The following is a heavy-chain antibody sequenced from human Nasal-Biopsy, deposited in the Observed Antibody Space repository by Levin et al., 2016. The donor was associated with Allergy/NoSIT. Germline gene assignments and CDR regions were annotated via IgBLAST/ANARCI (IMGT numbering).Heavy chain of an antibody. CDR3: ARERRAAFGGLSAAFDS. Sequence: SETLSLTCTVSGGSFSSSNYYWSWIRQPPGKGLEWIGYVYYSGSTNYNPSLRSRVTISLDTSKSQFSLHLGSVAAGDTAHYYCARERRAAFGGLSAAFDSWGQGTLVTVSS. J-gene: IGHJ4*02. D-gene: IGHD3-16*01. CDR2: VYYSGST. CDR1: GGSFSSSNYY. V-gene: IGHV4-61*01.